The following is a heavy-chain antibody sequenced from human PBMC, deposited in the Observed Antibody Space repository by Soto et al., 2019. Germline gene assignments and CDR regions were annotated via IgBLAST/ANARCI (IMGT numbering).Heavy chain of an antibody. CDR1: GVDFRGSY. Sequence: GGSLRLSCVASGVDFRGSYMNWVRQAPGKGLEWISYISDTGRTIHYADSVKGRFTISRDNSKNTLYLQMNSLRAEDTAVYYCATSGWGDRTRKGMDVWGQGTTVTVSS. CDR2: ISDTGRTI. CDR3: ATSGWGDRTRKGMDV. J-gene: IGHJ6*02. V-gene: IGHV3-23*01. D-gene: IGHD7-27*01.